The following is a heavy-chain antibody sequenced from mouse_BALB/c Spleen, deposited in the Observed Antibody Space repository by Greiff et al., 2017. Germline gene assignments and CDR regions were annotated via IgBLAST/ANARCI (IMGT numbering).Heavy chain of an antibody. CDR2: ISSGSSTI. D-gene: IGHD1-1*01. V-gene: IGHV5-17*02. CDR3: ARSYGSEEAWFAY. Sequence: EVQGVESGGGLVQPGGSRKLSCAASGFTFSSFGMHWVRQAPEKGLEWVAYISSGSSTIYYADTVKGRFTISRDNPKNTLFLQMTSLRSEDTAMYYCARSYGSEEAWFAYWGQGTLVTVSA. J-gene: IGHJ3*01. CDR1: GFTFSSFG.